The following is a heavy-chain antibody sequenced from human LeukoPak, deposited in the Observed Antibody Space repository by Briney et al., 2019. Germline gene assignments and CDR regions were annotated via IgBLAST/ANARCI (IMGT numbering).Heavy chain of an antibody. CDR3: ARERTTVTTGFDY. D-gene: IGHD4-17*01. Sequence: GGSLRLSCAASRFTFSSYAMHWVRQAPGKGLEWVAVISYDGSNKYYADSVKGRFTISRDNSKNTLYLQMNSLRAEDTAVYYCARERTTVTTGFDYWGQGTLVTVSS. J-gene: IGHJ4*02. V-gene: IGHV3-30-3*01. CDR2: ISYDGSNK. CDR1: RFTFSSYA.